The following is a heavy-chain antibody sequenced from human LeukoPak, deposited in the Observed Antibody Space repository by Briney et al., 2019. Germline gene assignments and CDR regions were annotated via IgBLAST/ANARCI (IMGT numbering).Heavy chain of an antibody. CDR2: ISSSGSTI. CDR1: GFTFSSYE. CDR3: ARDRRGGGVAFDI. D-gene: IGHD2-8*02. Sequence: GGSLRLSCAASGFTFSSYEMNWARQAPGKGLEWVSYISSSGSTIYYADSVKGRFTISRDNAKNSLYLQMNSLRAEDTAVYYCARDRRGGGVAFDIWGQGTMVTVSS. J-gene: IGHJ3*02. V-gene: IGHV3-48*03.